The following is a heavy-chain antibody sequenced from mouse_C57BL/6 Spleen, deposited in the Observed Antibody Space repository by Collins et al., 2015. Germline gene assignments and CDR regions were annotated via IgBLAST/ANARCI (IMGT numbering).Heavy chain of an antibody. D-gene: IGHD2-3*01. CDR1: GFSLSTFGLG. V-gene: IGHV8-8*01. J-gene: IGHJ4*01. CDR2: IWWDDDK. CDR3: ARIDYDGYPYYAMDY. Sequence: QVTLKESGPGILQPSQTLSLTCSFSGFSLSTFGLGVGWIRQPSGKGLEWLAHIWWDDDKYYNPALKSRLTISKDTSKNQVFLRIANVDTAETATYYCARIDYDGYPYYAMDYWGQGTSVTVSS.